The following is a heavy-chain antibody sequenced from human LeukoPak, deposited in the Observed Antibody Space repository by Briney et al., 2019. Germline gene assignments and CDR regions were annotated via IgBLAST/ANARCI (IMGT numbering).Heavy chain of an antibody. D-gene: IGHD3-9*01. V-gene: IGHV3-23*01. Sequence: GGSLRLSCAASGFTFSSYAMSWVRQAPGKGLEWGSAISGSGGSTYYADSVKGRFTISRDNSKNTLYLQMDSLRAEDTAVYYCANSQHYDILTPFDPWGQGTLVTVSS. CDR2: ISGSGGST. CDR1: GFTFSSYA. J-gene: IGHJ5*02. CDR3: ANSQHYDILTPFDP.